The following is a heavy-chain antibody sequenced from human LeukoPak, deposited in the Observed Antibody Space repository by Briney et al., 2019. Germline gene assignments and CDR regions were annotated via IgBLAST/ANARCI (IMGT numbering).Heavy chain of an antibody. V-gene: IGHV1-2*02. CDR2: INPNSGGT. CDR1: GYTFTGDY. Sequence: ASVKVSCKASGYTFTGDYMHWVRQAPGQGLEWMGWINPNSGGTNYAQKFQGRVTMTRDTSISTAYMELSRLRSDETAVYYCARASDYYDSSGYYDYWGQGTLVTVSS. CDR3: ARASDYYDSSGYYDY. J-gene: IGHJ4*02. D-gene: IGHD3-22*01.